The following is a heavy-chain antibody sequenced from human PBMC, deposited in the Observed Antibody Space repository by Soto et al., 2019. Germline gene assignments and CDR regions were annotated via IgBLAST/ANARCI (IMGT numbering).Heavy chain of an antibody. V-gene: IGHV1-69*01. Sequence: QVQLVQSGAEVKKPGSSVKVSCKASGGTFSSYAISWVRQAPGQGLEWMGGIIPIFGTANYAQKFQGRVTITADESTRTAYMELSSLRSEDTAVYYSARDAGRYCSSTSCYKGPLGYWGQGTLVTVSS. CDR2: IIPIFGTA. CDR1: GGTFSSYA. D-gene: IGHD2-2*02. J-gene: IGHJ4*02. CDR3: ARDAGRYCSSTSCYKGPLGY.